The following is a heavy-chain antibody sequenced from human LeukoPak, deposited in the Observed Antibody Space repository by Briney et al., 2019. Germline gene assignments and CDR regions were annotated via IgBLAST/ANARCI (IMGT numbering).Heavy chain of an antibody. J-gene: IGHJ6*03. Sequence: EASVKVSCKASGYTFTGYYMHWVRQAPGQGLEWMGWINPNSGGTNYAQKFQGRVTMTRDTSISTAYMELSRLRSDDTAVYYCARDLGGSNPYYYYYMDVWGKGTTVTVSS. CDR1: GYTFTGYY. V-gene: IGHV1-2*02. CDR2: INPNSGGT. D-gene: IGHD1-26*01. CDR3: ARDLGGSNPYYYYYMDV.